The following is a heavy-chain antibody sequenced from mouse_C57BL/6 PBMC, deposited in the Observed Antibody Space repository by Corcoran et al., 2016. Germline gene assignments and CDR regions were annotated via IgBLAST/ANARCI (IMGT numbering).Heavy chain of an antibody. CDR1: GYTFTTSG. V-gene: IGHV9-3*01. J-gene: IGHJ2*01. CDR3: ARRDWSLDY. Sequence: QIQLVQSGPELKKPGETDKISCKASGYTFTTSGMSWVKQAPGKGLKWIGWINSYTGVPTYANDFKGRFAFSLETSASTAYLQINKLKTEDTATNFCARRDWSLDYWGQGTTLTVSS. D-gene: IGHD3-3*01. CDR2: INSYTGVP.